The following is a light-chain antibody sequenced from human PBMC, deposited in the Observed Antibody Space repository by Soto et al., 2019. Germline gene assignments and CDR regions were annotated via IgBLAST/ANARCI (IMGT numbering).Light chain of an antibody. CDR3: SSYAGSNNYV. Sequence: QSVLTQPPSASGSPGQSVTISCTGTSSDIGGYNFVSWYQHHPGKAPKLVIYEVNKRPSGVPDRFSGSKSGNTASLTVSGLQAEDEADYYCSSYAGSNNYVFGPGTKLTVL. J-gene: IGLJ1*01. CDR1: SSDIGGYNF. CDR2: EVN. V-gene: IGLV2-8*01.